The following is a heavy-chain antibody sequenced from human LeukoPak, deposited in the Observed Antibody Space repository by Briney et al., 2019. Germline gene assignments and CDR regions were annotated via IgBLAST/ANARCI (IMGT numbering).Heavy chain of an antibody. J-gene: IGHJ6*03. CDR2: IHYSGST. V-gene: IGHV4-39*07. CDR1: GGSISSSSCY. CDR3: ARGYCSGGSCYSYYYYNYMDV. D-gene: IGHD2-15*01. Sequence: SETLSLTCTVSGGSISSSSCYWGWIRQPPGKGLEWIGSIHYSGSTNYNPSLKSRVTISVDTSKNQLSLKLSSVTAADTAVYYCARGYCSGGSCYSYYYYNYMDVWGKGTTVTVSS.